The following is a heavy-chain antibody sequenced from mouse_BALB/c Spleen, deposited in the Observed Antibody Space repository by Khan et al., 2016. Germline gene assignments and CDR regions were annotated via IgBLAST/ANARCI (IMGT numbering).Heavy chain of an antibody. V-gene: IGHV3-2*02. D-gene: IGHD2-3*01. J-gene: IGHJ2*01. CDR1: GYSITSDYA. Sequence: EVQLQESGPGLVKPSQSLSLTCTVTGYSITSDYAWNWIRQFPGNKLEWMGYLSYSGSTSYNPSLKSRITITRDTSKNQFFLQLNTVTTEDTATYYCASGYYYFDYWGQGTPLTVSA. CDR2: LSYSGST. CDR3: ASGYYYFDY.